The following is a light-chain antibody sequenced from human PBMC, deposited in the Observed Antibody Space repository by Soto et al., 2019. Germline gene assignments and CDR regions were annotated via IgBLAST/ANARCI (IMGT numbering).Light chain of an antibody. V-gene: IGKV1-5*01. J-gene: IGKJ4*01. CDR3: QQYNSYSPLT. CDR2: DAS. Sequence: DIQMTHSPSTLSASVGDRVTITSRASQSISSWLAWYQQKPGKAPKLLIYDASSLESGVPSRFSGSGSGTEFTLTISSLQPDDFATYYCQQYNSYSPLTFGGGTKVDI. CDR1: QSISSW.